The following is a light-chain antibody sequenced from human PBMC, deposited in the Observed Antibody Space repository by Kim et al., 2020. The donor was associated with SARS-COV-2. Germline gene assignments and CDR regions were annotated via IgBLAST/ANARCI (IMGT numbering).Light chain of an antibody. V-gene: IGKV1-39*01. CDR1: QSISSY. CDR2: AAS. J-gene: IGKJ5*01. Sequence: ASVGDRVTITCLASQSISSYLNWDQQKPGKAPKLLIYAASSLQSGVPSRFSGSGSGTDFTLTISSLQPEDFATYYCQQSYSTLITFGQGTRLEIK. CDR3: QQSYSTLIT.